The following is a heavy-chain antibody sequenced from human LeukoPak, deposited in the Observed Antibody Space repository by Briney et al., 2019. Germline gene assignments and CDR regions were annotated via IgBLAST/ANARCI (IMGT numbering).Heavy chain of an antibody. CDR1: GFTFSSYS. Sequence: GGSLRLSCAASGFTFSSYSMNWVRQAPGKGLEWVAVIWYDGSNKYYADSVKGRFTISRDNSKNTLYLQMNSLRAEDTAVYYCARVRPGQYYFDYWGQGTLVTVSS. V-gene: IGHV3-33*08. CDR3: ARVRPGQYYFDY. J-gene: IGHJ4*02. D-gene: IGHD1-14*01. CDR2: IWYDGSNK.